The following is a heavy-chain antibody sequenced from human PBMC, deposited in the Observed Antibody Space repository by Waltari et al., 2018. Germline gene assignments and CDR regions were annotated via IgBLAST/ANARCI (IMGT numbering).Heavy chain of an antibody. CDR2: ISSSSSYI. CDR3: AREPGGDFDY. Sequence: EVQLVESGGGLVKPGGPLRLSCAASGFTFSSYSMNWVRQAPGKGLEWVSSISSSSSYIYYADSVKGRFTISRDNAKNSLYLQMNSLRAEDTAVYYCAREPGGDFDYWGQGTLVTVSS. V-gene: IGHV3-21*01. D-gene: IGHD3-16*01. CDR1: GFTFSSYS. J-gene: IGHJ4*02.